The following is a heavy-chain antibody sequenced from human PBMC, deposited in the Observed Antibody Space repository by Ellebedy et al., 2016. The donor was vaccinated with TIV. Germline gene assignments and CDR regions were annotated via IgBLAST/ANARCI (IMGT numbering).Heavy chain of an antibody. D-gene: IGHD3-3*01. V-gene: IGHV3-48*02. CDR2: IGYSGSTI. J-gene: IGHJ4*02. CDR3: AGGLGLLYGGSPLDY. CDR1: GFTLSRYN. Sequence: PGGSLRLSCAASGFTLSRYNMNWVRQAPGKGLEWVSHIGYSGSTIFYADSVKGRFTISRDTAKNSLYLQMNSLRDEDTAVYYCAGGLGLLYGGSPLDYWGQGTLVTVSS.